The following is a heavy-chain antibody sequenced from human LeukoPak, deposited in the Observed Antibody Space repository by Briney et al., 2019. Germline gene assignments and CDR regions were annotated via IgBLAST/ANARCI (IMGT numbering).Heavy chain of an antibody. D-gene: IGHD4/OR15-4a*01. CDR3: ARAYGGSQYGMDV. CDR2: IWYDGSNK. J-gene: IGHJ6*02. Sequence: GGSLRLSCAASGFTFSSYGMHWVRQAPGKGLEWVAVIWYDGSNKYYADSVKGRFTISRDNSKNTLYLQMNSLRAEDTAVYYCARAYGGSQYGMDVWGQGTTVTVSS. CDR1: GFTFSSYG. V-gene: IGHV3-33*01.